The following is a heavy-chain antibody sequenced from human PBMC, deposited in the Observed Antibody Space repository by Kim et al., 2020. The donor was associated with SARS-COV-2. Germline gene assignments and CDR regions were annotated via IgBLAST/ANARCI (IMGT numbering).Heavy chain of an antibody. CDR1: GGSFSGYY. D-gene: IGHD3-10*01. CDR2: INHSGRT. V-gene: IGHV4-34*01. Sequence: SETLSLTCAVYGGSFSGYYWSWIRQPPGKGLEWIGEINHSGRTNYNPSLKSRVTISVDTSKNQFSLKLTSVTAADTAVYYCASRLSHISGWGSHYCDLWGQGTLVTVSS. CDR3: ASRLSHISGWGSHYCDL. J-gene: IGHJ4*02.